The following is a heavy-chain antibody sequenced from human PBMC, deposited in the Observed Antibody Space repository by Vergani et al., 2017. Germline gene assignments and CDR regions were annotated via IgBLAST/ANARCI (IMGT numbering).Heavy chain of an antibody. D-gene: IGHD3-10*01. CDR2: IYYSGST. V-gene: IGHV4-39*01. CDR1: NDSVSNTFYY. CDR3: ARHSPRLLWFGEPRGFDP. Sequence: QVQLQESGPGLVKPSETLSLTCTVSNDSVSNTFYYWGWIRQTPGKGLEWIGSIYYSGSTYYNPSLESRVTMSVDTSKSQFSLKLSSVTAADTAVYYCARHSPRLLWFGEPRGFDPWGKGTLVTVSS. J-gene: IGHJ5*02.